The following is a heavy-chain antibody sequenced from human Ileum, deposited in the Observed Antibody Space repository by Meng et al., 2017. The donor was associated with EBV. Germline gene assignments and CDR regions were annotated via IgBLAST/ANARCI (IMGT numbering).Heavy chain of an antibody. CDR3: ARGGWSLDY. V-gene: IGHV4-59*08. CDR2: IYYSGST. J-gene: IGHJ4*02. D-gene: IGHD2-15*01. CDR1: GGSISSYY. Sequence: QVQSRESGPGLVKPSETLFLTCTVTGGSISSYYWSWIRQPPGKGLEWIGYIYYSGSTNYNPSLKSRVTISVDTSKNQFSLNLSSVTAADTAVYYCARGGWSLDYWGQGTLVTVSS.